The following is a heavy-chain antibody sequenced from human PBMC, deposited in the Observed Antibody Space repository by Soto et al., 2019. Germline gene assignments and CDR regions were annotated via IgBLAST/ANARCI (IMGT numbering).Heavy chain of an antibody. V-gene: IGHV1-18*01. CDR3: ARVQSGYDFAY. CDR1: GYTFTSYG. J-gene: IGHJ4*02. Sequence: QVQLVQAGAEVKKPGASVKVSCKASGYTFTSYGINWVRQAPGQGLEWMGCISANNGNTNYAQKLQGRVTMTTNTSTSTAYMELRSLRSADTAVYYCARVQSGYDFAYWGQGTLVTVSS. CDR2: ISANNGNT. D-gene: IGHD5-12*01.